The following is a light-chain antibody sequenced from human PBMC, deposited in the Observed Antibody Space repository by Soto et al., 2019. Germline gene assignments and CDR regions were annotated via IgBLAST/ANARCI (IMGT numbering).Light chain of an antibody. V-gene: IGKV1-27*01. Sequence: DIQMTQSRSSLSASLGDRVTITFRASQGISIYLAWYQQKPGKVPKLLIYASSTLQDGVPSRFSGRGSGTDFTLTISSLQPEDVATYYCQKYNSAPRTFGQGTRVEI. CDR2: ASS. J-gene: IGKJ1*01. CDR1: QGISIY. CDR3: QKYNSAPRT.